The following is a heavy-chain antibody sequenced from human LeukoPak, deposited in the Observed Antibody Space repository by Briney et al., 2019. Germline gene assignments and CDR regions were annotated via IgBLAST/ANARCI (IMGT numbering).Heavy chain of an antibody. CDR3: ATWAFYHSLDV. V-gene: IGHV3-43*02. Sequence: GSLRLSCEASGFTFDAYAMHWVRQAPGKGLEWVSLINKDGSATYYADSVKGRFTISRDNSKNSLYLQMNSLRSEDTALYYCATWAFYHSLDVWGQGTTVTVSS. CDR1: GFTFDAYA. J-gene: IGHJ6*02. CDR2: INKDGSAT. D-gene: IGHD1-26*01.